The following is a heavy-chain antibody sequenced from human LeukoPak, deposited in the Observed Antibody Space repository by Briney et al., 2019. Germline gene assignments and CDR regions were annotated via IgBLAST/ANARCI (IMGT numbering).Heavy chain of an antibody. CDR1: GYTFTSYG. Sequence: ASVKVSCKASGYTFTSYGISWVRQAPGQGLEWMGWISAYNGNTNYAQKLQGRVTMTTDTSTSTAYMELRSLRSDDTAVYYCARDPPRQDLGYYGSGSADFDYWGQGTLVTVSS. D-gene: IGHD3-10*01. V-gene: IGHV1-18*01. CDR2: ISAYNGNT. CDR3: ARDPPRQDLGYYGSGSADFDY. J-gene: IGHJ4*02.